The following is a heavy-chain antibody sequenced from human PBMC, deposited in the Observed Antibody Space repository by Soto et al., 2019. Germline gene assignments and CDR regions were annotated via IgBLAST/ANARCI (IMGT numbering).Heavy chain of an antibody. Sequence: EVQLVESGGGLIQTGGSLRLSCTASGLTFSSHDMSWVRQAPGKGLEWVSSFTSSGYTYYADSVKGRFTISRDNSKSTLYLQMNGLRVEDTAVYYCAKLLPFWGQGTLVTVSS. CDR2: FTSSGYT. D-gene: IGHD2-2*01. J-gene: IGHJ4*02. CDR1: GLTFSSHD. CDR3: AKLLPF. V-gene: IGHV3-23*04.